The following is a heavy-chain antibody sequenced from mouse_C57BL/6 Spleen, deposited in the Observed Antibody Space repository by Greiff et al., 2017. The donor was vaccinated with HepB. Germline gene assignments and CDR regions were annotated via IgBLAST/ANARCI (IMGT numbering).Heavy chain of an antibody. D-gene: IGHD1-1*01. CDR3: AFNYYGSSHAMDY. Sequence: DVMLVESGGGLVKPGGSLKLSCAASGFTFSDYGMHWVRQAPEKGLEWVAYISSGSSTIYYADTVKGRFTISRDNAKNTLFLQMTSLRSEDTAMYYCAFNYYGSSHAMDYWGQGTSVTVSS. CDR2: ISSGSSTI. V-gene: IGHV5-17*01. J-gene: IGHJ4*01. CDR1: GFTFSDYG.